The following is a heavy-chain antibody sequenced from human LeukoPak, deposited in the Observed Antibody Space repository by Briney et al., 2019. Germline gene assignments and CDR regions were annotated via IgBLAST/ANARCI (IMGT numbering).Heavy chain of an antibody. CDR1: GYTFTSYG. CDR3: ARDRVPAARGEFDY. J-gene: IGHJ4*02. V-gene: IGHV1-18*01. Sequence: ASVKVSCKASGYTFTSYGISWVRQAPGQGLEWMGWISAYNGNTNYAQKLQGRVTMATDTSTSTAYMELRSLRSDDTAVYYCARDRVPAARGEFDYWGQGTLVTVSS. CDR2: ISAYNGNT. D-gene: IGHD2-2*01.